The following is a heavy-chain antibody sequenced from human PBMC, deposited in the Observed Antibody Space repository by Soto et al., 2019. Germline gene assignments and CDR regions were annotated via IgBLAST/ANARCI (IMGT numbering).Heavy chain of an antibody. V-gene: IGHV6-1*01. CDR2: TYYRSKWYN. Sequence: SQTLSLTCAISGDSVSSNSAAWNWIRQSPSRGLEWLGRTYYRSKWYNDYAVSVKSRITINPDTSKNQLSLQLNSVTPEDTAVYYCARTLDIVVVPAAIGWFDPWGQGTLVT. CDR3: ARTLDIVVVPAAIGWFDP. CDR1: GDSVSSNSAA. D-gene: IGHD2-2*02. J-gene: IGHJ5*02.